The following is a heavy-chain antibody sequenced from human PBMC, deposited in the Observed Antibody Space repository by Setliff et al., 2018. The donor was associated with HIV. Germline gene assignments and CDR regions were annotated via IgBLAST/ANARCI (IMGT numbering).Heavy chain of an antibody. D-gene: IGHD2-21*01. Sequence: SETLSLTCTVSGGSIRGDDYYWTWIRQHPGKGLEWIGYVFHTGTTYYNPSLKSRLTISVDRSKNLFSLKLISVTAADQGVYYCARVPVAGANWFDPWGLGTLVTVSS. CDR1: GGSIRGDDYY. J-gene: IGHJ5*02. CDR3: ARVPVAGANWFDP. V-gene: IGHV4-30-4*08. CDR2: VFHTGTT.